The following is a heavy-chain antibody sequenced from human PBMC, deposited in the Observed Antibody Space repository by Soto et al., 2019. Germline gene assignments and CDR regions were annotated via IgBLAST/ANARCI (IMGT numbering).Heavy chain of an antibody. CDR1: GGSFSGYY. CDR3: ARGLGIAAAKYYFDY. J-gene: IGHJ4*02. CDR2: INHSGST. D-gene: IGHD6-13*01. Sequence: QVQLQQWGAGLLKPSETLSLTCAVYGGSFSGYYWSWIRQPPGKGLEWIGEINHSGSTNYNPSLKRRVTISVDTSKNQFSLKLSSVTAADTAVYYCARGLGIAAAKYYFDYWGQGTLVTVSS. V-gene: IGHV4-34*01.